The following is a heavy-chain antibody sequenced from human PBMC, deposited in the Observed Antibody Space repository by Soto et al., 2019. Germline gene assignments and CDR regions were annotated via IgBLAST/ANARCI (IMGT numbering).Heavy chain of an antibody. Sequence: KTSETLSLTCTVSGGSISSSSYYWGWIRQPPGKGLEWIGSIYYSGSTYYNPSLKSRVTISVDTSKNQFSLKLSSVTAADTAVYYCARRLTPDSYGMDVWGQGTTVTVSS. CDR3: ARRLTPDSYGMDV. D-gene: IGHD1-20*01. J-gene: IGHJ6*02. CDR2: IYYSGST. V-gene: IGHV4-39*01. CDR1: GGSISSSSYY.